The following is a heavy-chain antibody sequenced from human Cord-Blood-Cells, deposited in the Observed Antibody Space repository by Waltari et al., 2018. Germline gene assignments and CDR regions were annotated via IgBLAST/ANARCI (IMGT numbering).Heavy chain of an antibody. CDR2: IYYSGST. CDR3: ARRGHSYGYFDY. D-gene: IGHD5-18*01. Sequence: QLQLQESGPGLVKPSETLSLTCTVSGGSISSSSYYWGWIRQPPGKGLEWIGSIYYSGSTYYNPSLKSRVTISVDTSKNQFSLKLSSVTAADTAVYYCARRGHSYGYFDYWGQGTLVTVSS. CDR1: GGSISSSSYY. V-gene: IGHV4-39*01. J-gene: IGHJ4*02.